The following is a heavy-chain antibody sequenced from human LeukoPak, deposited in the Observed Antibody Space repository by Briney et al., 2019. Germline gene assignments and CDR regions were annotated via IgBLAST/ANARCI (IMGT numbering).Heavy chain of an antibody. Sequence: AGGSLRLSCAASGFTFSSYAMSWVRQAPGKGLEWVSAISGSGGSTYYADSVKGRFTISRDNSKNTLYLQMNSLRAEDTAVFYCAKIPPGYCSAGSCYLDYWGQGTLVTVSS. D-gene: IGHD2-15*01. V-gene: IGHV3-23*01. J-gene: IGHJ4*02. CDR2: ISGSGGST. CDR1: GFTFSSYA. CDR3: AKIPPGYCSAGSCYLDY.